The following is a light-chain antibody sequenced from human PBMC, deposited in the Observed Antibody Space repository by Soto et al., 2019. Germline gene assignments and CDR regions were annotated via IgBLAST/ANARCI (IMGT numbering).Light chain of an antibody. V-gene: IGLV1-51*01. CDR2: DNY. Sequence: QSVLTQPPSVSAAPGQEVSISCSGSTSNIGNGHVSWYQQFPGTAPKLLIYDNYKRPSGIPDRFSGSKSGTSATLGITGLQTGDEADYYCGTWDNSLSAWVCGGGTKLTVL. J-gene: IGLJ3*02. CDR1: TSNIGNGH. CDR3: GTWDNSLSAWV.